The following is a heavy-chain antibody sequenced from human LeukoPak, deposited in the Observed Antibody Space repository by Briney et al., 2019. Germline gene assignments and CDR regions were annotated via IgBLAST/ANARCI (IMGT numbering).Heavy chain of an antibody. Sequence: SETLSLTCTVSGGSISSYYWSWIRQPAGKGLEWIGRIYTSGSTNYNPSLKSRVTISVDTSKNQFSLKLSSVTAADTAVYYCARLVTTSPSGGWFDPWGQGTLVTVSS. CDR1: GGSISSYY. J-gene: IGHJ5*02. D-gene: IGHD4-11*01. CDR3: ARLVTTSPSGGWFDP. V-gene: IGHV4-4*07. CDR2: IYTSGST.